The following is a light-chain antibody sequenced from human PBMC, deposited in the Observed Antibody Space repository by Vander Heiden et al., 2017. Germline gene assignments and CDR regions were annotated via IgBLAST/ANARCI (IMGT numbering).Light chain of an antibody. V-gene: IGLV2-14*03. J-gene: IGLJ1*01. CDR2: DVS. CDR1: SSDIGGYKY. CDR3: CSYTTSSTLV. Sequence: QSALTQPASVSGSPGQSITISCTGTSSDIGGYKYVSWYQQHPGNAPKVIIFDVSNRPSGISNRFSGSKSGNTASLTISGLQAEDEAYYYCCSYTTSSTLVFGTGTKVTVL.